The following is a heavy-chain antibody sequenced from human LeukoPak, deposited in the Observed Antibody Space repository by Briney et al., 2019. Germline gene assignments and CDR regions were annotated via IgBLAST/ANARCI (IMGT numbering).Heavy chain of an antibody. D-gene: IGHD3-3*01. Sequence: SGTLSLTCAVSGGSISSSNWWSWVRQPPGKGLEWIGEIYHSGSTNYNPSLKSRVTISVDKSKNQFSLKLSSVTAADTAVYYCARVTFSFWSGYYSHFDYWGQGTLVTVSS. CDR2: IYHSGST. V-gene: IGHV4-4*02. J-gene: IGHJ4*02. CDR1: GGSISSSNW. CDR3: ARVTFSFWSGYYSHFDY.